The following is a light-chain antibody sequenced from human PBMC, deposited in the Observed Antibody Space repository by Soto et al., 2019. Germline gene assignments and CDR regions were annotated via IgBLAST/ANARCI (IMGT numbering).Light chain of an antibody. J-gene: IGLJ1*01. CDR1: SSNIGPNA. CDR2: NNN. CDR3: AAWDDSLNGLV. Sequence: QSVLTQPPSASGTPGQKVTISCSGSSSNIGPNAVNWYQQLPGTAPKLLLYNNNQRPSGVSDRFSGSKSGTSASLAISGLQSDDEADYHCAAWDDSLNGLVFGTGTKHTVL. V-gene: IGLV1-44*01.